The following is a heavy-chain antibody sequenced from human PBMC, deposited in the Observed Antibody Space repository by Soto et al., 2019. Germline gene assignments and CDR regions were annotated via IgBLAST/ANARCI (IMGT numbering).Heavy chain of an antibody. CDR2: ISAYNGNT. Sequence: QVQLVQSGAEVKKPGASVKVSCRASGYTFTSYVISWVRQAPAQGLEWMGWISAYNGNTNFAQKLQGRVTMPTETSTSTAYMELRSLRSDDTAVYYCARVVATVAGPYGMDVWGQGTTVTVSS. J-gene: IGHJ6*02. CDR3: ARVVATVAGPYGMDV. CDR1: GYTFTSYV. D-gene: IGHD6-19*01. V-gene: IGHV1-18*01.